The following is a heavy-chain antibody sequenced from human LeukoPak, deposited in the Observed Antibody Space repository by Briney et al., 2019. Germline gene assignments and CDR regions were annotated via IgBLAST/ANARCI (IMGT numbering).Heavy chain of an antibody. Sequence: SETLSLTCTVSGGSICSSSYYWGWIRQPPGRGLEWIGSIYYSGSTYYNSSLKSRVTMSVDMSKNQFSLILTSVTAADTAVYYCGRHLGSSGSYPFDYWGQGTLVTVSS. J-gene: IGHJ4*02. CDR3: GRHLGSSGSYPFDY. V-gene: IGHV4-39*01. D-gene: IGHD3-10*01. CDR2: IYYSGST. CDR1: GGSICSSSYY.